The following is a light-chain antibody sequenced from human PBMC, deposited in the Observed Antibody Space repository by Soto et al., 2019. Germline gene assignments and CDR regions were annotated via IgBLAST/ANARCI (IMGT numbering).Light chain of an antibody. CDR3: QQYNTWPWT. V-gene: IGKV3-15*01. CDR1: QSLNSN. CDR2: GAS. Sequence: ETVMTQSPATLSVSPGERATLSCRASQSLNSNLAWYQQKPGQAPRLLIDGASDRATGIPDRFSGSGYGTEFTLSISSRQSEDFAVYYCQQYNTWPWTCGQGTKVEIK. J-gene: IGKJ1*01.